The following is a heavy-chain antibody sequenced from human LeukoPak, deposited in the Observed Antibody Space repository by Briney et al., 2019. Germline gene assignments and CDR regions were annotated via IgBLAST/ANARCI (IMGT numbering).Heavy chain of an antibody. V-gene: IGHV4-39*01. D-gene: IGHD3-16*02. CDR2: IYYSGST. Sequence: PSETLSLTCTVSGGSISSSSYDWGWIRQPPGKGLEWIGSIYYSGSTYYNPSLKSRVTISVDTSKNQFSLKLSSVTAADTAVYYCARSLHGHLNFDYWGQGTLVTVSS. CDR3: ARSLHGHLNFDY. J-gene: IGHJ4*02. CDR1: GGSISSSSYD.